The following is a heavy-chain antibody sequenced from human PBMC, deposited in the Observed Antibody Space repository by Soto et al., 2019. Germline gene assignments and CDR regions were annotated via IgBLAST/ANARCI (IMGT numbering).Heavy chain of an antibody. CDR1: GYSFTSYW. CDR2: IYPGDSDT. V-gene: IGHV5-51*01. Sequence: GESLKISCKGSGYSFTSYWIGWVRQMPGKGLEWMGIIYPGDSDTRYSPSFQGQVTISADKSISTAYLQWSSLKASDTAMYYCARSPLEWSSGRLFDYWGQGTLVTVSS. D-gene: IGHD6-19*01. J-gene: IGHJ4*02. CDR3: ARSPLEWSSGRLFDY.